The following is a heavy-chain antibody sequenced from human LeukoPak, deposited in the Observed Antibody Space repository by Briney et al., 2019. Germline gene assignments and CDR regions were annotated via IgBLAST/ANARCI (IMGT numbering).Heavy chain of an antibody. CDR2: ITSSSSHI. Sequence: PGGSLRLSCAASGFTFSTYGMHWVRQAPGKGLEWVSSITSSSSHIYYADSVKGRFTISRDNARNSLYLQMNSLRAEDTAVYYCARDPYSGGYGNYYYYYMDVWGKGTTVTISS. J-gene: IGHJ6*03. CDR1: GFTFSTYG. V-gene: IGHV3-21*01. CDR3: ARDPYSGGYGNYYYYYMDV. D-gene: IGHD1-26*01.